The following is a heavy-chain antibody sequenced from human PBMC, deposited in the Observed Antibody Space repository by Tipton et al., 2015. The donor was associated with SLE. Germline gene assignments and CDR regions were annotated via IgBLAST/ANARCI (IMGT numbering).Heavy chain of an antibody. Sequence: TLSLTCTVSGGSISSSSYYWGWIRQPPGKGLEWIGSIYYSGSTYYNPSLKSRVTISVDTSKNQFSLKLSSVTAADTAVYYCARSSGWHDAFDIWGQGTMVTVSS. D-gene: IGHD6-19*01. J-gene: IGHJ3*02. V-gene: IGHV4-39*01. CDR2: IYYSGST. CDR1: GGSISSSSYY. CDR3: ARSSGWHDAFDI.